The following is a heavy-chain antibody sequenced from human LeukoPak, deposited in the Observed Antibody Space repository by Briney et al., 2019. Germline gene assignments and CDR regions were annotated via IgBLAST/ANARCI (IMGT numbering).Heavy chain of an antibody. CDR3: ARRKVYCSGGSCRAFDY. J-gene: IGHJ4*02. CDR1: GGSISSSSYY. Sequence: SETLSLTCTVSGGSISSSSYYWGWIRQPPGKGLEWIGSIYYSGSTYYNPSLKSRVTISVDTSKNQFSLKLSSVTAADTAVYYCARRKVYCSGGSCRAFDYWGQGTLVTVSS. CDR2: IYYSGST. V-gene: IGHV4-39*01. D-gene: IGHD2-15*01.